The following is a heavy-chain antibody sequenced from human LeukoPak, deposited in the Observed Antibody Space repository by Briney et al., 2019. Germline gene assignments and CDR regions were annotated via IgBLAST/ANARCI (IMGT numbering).Heavy chain of an antibody. J-gene: IGHJ3*02. V-gene: IGHV4-34*01. CDR1: GGSFSGYY. Sequence: SETLSLTCAVYGGSFSGYYWSWIRQPPGKGLEWIGEINHSGSTNYNPSLKSRVTMSVDTSKNQCSLKLSSVTAADTAVYYCARGFGGVGAFDIWGQGTMVTVSS. CDR3: ARGFGGVGAFDI. CDR2: INHSGST. D-gene: IGHD3-16*01.